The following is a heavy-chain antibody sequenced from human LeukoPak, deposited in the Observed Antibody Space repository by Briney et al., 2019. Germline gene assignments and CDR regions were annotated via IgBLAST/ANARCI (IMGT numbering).Heavy chain of an antibody. V-gene: IGHV4-59*01. CDR2: IYYSGST. CDR3: ARNPEDYGSGSYHTNWFDP. Sequence: SETLSLTCTVSGGYISSYYWSWIRQPPGKGLEWIGYIYYSGSTNYNPSLKSRVTISVDTSKNQFSLKLSSVTAADTAVYYCARNPEDYGSGSYHTNWFDPWGQGTLVTVSS. D-gene: IGHD3-10*01. J-gene: IGHJ5*02. CDR1: GGYISSYY.